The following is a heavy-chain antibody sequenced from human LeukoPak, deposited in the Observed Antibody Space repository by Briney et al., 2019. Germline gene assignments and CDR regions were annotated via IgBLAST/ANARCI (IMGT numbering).Heavy chain of an antibody. J-gene: IGHJ4*02. CDR2: IKEDGSEK. Sequence: GGSLRLSCAASGFTFSSYSMSWVRQAPGKGLEWVANIKEDGSEKNYVDSVKGRFTISRDNAKNSLYLQMNSLRAEDTAVYYCARSGSDFDYWGQGTLVTVSS. V-gene: IGHV3-7*01. D-gene: IGHD3-10*01. CDR1: GFTFSSYS. CDR3: ARSGSDFDY.